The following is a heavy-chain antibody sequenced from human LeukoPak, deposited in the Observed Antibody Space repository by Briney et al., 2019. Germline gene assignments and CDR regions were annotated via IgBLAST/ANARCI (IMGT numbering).Heavy chain of an antibody. Sequence: SETLSLTCTVSGGSISSYYWSWIRQPAGKGLEWIGRIYTSGSTNYNPSLKSRVTMSVDTSKNQFSLKLSSVTAADTAVYYCARQTGKYQLLSYFDYWGQGTLVTVSS. CDR2: IYTSGST. J-gene: IGHJ4*02. V-gene: IGHV4-4*07. CDR1: GGSISSYY. CDR3: ARQTGKYQLLSYFDY. D-gene: IGHD2-2*01.